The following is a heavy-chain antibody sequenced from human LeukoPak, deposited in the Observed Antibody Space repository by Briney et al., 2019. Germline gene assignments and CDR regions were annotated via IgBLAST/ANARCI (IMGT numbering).Heavy chain of an antibody. CDR1: GFTFSSYA. CDR2: ISYDGRNK. J-gene: IGHJ4*02. V-gene: IGHV3-30*04. D-gene: IGHD3-3*01. Sequence: GGSLRLSCAASGFTFSSYAMHWVRQAPGKGLEWVAVISYDGRNKYYADSVKGRFTISRDNSKNTLYLQMNSLRAEDTAVYYCARGVRFLEWLYLDYWGQGTLVTVSS. CDR3: ARGVRFLEWLYLDY.